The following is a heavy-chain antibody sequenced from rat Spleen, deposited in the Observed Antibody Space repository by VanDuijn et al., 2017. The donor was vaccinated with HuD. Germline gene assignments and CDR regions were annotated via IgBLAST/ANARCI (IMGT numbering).Heavy chain of an antibody. J-gene: IGHJ2*01. V-gene: IGHV5-20*01. D-gene: IGHD1-1*01. CDR2: ISSDGINN. CDR1: GFTFSSYY. Sequence: EVQLVESGGGLVQPEGSLKLSCVASGFTFSSYYMAWVRQAPRQGLEWAVSISSDGINNYYRDSVKGRFTISRDNAKNTLYLQMDSLRSEDTATYYCATDRSYVSEWYFDYWGQGVMVTVSS. CDR3: ATDRSYVSEWYFDY.